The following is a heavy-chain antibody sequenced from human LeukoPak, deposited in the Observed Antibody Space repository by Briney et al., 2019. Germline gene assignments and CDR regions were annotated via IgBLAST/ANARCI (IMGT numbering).Heavy chain of an antibody. Sequence: GGSLRLSCAASGFTFSDYYMSWIRQAPGKGLEWVSYISSSGSTIYYADSVKGRFTISRGSAKNSLYLQMSSLRAEDTAVYYCATDPDSSGYYYPIFDYWGQGTLVTVSS. V-gene: IGHV3-11*01. CDR2: ISSSGSTI. CDR1: GFTFSDYY. CDR3: ATDPDSSGYYYPIFDY. D-gene: IGHD3-22*01. J-gene: IGHJ4*02.